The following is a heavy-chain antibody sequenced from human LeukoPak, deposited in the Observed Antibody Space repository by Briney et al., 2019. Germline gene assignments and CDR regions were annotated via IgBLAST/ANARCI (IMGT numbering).Heavy chain of an antibody. CDR1: GFTFDDYG. V-gene: IGHV3-20*04. J-gene: IGHJ4*02. Sequence: PGGSLRLSCAASGFTFDDYGMSWVRQAPGKGLEWVSGINWNGGSTGYADSVKGRFTISRDNAKNSLYLQMNSLRAEDTALYYCARAYGEGMVGYCSGGSCYDYWGQGTMVTVSS. CDR2: INWNGGST. CDR3: ARAYGEGMVGYCSGGSCYDY. D-gene: IGHD2-15*01.